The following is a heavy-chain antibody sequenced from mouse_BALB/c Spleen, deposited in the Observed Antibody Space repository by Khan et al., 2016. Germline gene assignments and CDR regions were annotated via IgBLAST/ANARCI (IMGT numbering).Heavy chain of an antibody. Sequence: EVQLQESGPGLVKPSQSLSLTCTVTGYSISSGYSWHWIRQFPGNKLEWMAYIHYSGSTNYNPSLKSRISITRDTSKNQFFLQLISVTTEDTATYYCTRGDYYGSGYWGQGTTLTVSS. J-gene: IGHJ2*01. D-gene: IGHD1-1*01. CDR1: GYSISSGYS. CDR3: TRGDYYGSGY. V-gene: IGHV3-1*02. CDR2: IHYSGST.